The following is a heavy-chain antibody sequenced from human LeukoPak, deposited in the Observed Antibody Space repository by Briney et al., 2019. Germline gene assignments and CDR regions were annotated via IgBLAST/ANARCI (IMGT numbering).Heavy chain of an antibody. D-gene: IGHD3-10*01. Sequence: ASVTLPCKASGYRFTVYCLHWVRQAPGQGLEWMGWIVPSSGDTHYAQKFQGRVTMTRDTSISTAYLELTRLTSDDTAVYFCARDEGRGGDLGYWGQGTLVRVSS. CDR2: IVPSSGDT. V-gene: IGHV1-2*02. CDR3: ARDEGRGGDLGY. J-gene: IGHJ4*02. CDR1: GYRFTVYC.